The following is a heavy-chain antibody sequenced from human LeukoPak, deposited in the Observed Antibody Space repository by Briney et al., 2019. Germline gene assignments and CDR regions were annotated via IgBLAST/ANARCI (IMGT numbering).Heavy chain of an antibody. CDR3: ARGGGYSDGTVDY. D-gene: IGHD5-18*01. J-gene: IGHJ4*02. Sequence: GGSLRLSCAASGFTFSSYWMHWVRQAPGKGLVWVSRINSDGSSTSYADSVKGRFTISRDNAKNTLYLQMNSLRAEDTAVYYCARGGGYSDGTVDYWGQGTLVTVSS. CDR1: GFTFSSYW. CDR2: INSDGSST. V-gene: IGHV3-74*01.